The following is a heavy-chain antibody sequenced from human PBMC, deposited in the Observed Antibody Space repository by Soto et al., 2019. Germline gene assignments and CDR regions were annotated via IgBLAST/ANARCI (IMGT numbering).Heavy chain of an antibody. Sequence: GGSLRLSCAASGFTFSTYGIHWVRQAPGKGLEWVAVISDDGSDKYYADSVKGRFTISRDNSKNTLYLQMNSLRAEDTAMYFCAKDRHYEVVYYFDYWGQGTLVTVSS. CDR1: GFTFSTYG. J-gene: IGHJ4*02. V-gene: IGHV3-30*18. CDR2: ISDDGSDK. CDR3: AKDRHYEVVYYFDY. D-gene: IGHD4-17*01.